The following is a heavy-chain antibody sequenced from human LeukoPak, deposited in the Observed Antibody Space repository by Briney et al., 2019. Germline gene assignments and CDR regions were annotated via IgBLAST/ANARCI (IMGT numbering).Heavy chain of an antibody. Sequence: SETLSLTCAVYGGSFSGYYRSWIRQPPGKGLEWIGEINHSGSTNYNPSLKSRVTISVDTSKNQFSLKLSSVTAADTAVYYCARGRMDTATLYYFDYWGQGTLVTVSS. CDR2: INHSGST. CDR1: GGSFSGYY. V-gene: IGHV4-34*01. CDR3: ARGRMDTATLYYFDY. D-gene: IGHD5-18*01. J-gene: IGHJ4*02.